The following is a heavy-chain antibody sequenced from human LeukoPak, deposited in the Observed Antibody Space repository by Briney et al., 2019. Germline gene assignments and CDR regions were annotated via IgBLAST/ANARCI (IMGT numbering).Heavy chain of an antibody. CDR2: ISGSGGST. V-gene: IGHV3-23*01. Sequence: GGSLRLSCAASGFTLRSYAMSWVRRAPGKGREWVSTISGSGGSTSYADSVKGRFTLSRANSTTTLYLQMNSLRAEDTAVYYCAKDRALHSTVVTTYAEYFHHWGQGTLVTVSS. CDR1: GFTLRSYA. D-gene: IGHD4-23*01. J-gene: IGHJ1*01. CDR3: AKDRALHSTVVTTYAEYFHH.